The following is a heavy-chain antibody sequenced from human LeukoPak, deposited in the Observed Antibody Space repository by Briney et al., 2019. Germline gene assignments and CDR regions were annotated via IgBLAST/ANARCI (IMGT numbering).Heavy chain of an antibody. CDR3: AKGGGGSSYYFDY. Sequence: GGSLRLSCAASEFSVGSNYMTWVRQAPGKGLEWVSLIYSGGSTYYADSVKGRFTISRDNSKNTLYLQMNSLRAEDTAVYYCAKGGGGSSYYFDYWGQGTLVTVSS. J-gene: IGHJ4*02. CDR1: EFSVGSNY. D-gene: IGHD2-15*01. CDR2: IYSGGST. V-gene: IGHV3-66*01.